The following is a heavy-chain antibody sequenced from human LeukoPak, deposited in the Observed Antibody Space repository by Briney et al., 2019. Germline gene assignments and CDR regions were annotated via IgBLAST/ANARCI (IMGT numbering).Heavy chain of an antibody. J-gene: IGHJ4*02. V-gene: IGHV1-69*13. D-gene: IGHD4-23*01. Sequence: GASVKVSFKASGGTFSNYAINWVRQAPGQGLEWMGGIIPLFGTANYAQKFQGRVTISAVESMSTAYMQLSSLRSVDTAVYYCARGWLAESTVVTPYNYWGQGTLVTVSS. CDR1: GGTFSNYA. CDR2: IIPLFGTA. CDR3: ARGWLAESTVVTPYNY.